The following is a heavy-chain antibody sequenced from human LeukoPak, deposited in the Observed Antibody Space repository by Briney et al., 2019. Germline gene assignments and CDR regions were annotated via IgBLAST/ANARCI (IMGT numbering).Heavy chain of an antibody. CDR1: GFTFSSYA. CDR2: ISGSGGST. Sequence: GGSLRLSCAASGFTFSSYAMSWVRLAPGKGLEWVSAISGSGGSTYYADSVKGRFTISRDNSKNTLYLQMNSLRAEDTAVYYCANDGYSYGYLRDYWGQGTLVTVSS. D-gene: IGHD5-18*01. J-gene: IGHJ4*02. V-gene: IGHV3-23*01. CDR3: ANDGYSYGYLRDY.